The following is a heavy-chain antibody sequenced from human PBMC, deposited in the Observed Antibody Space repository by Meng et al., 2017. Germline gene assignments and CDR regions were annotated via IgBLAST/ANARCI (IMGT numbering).Heavy chain of an antibody. D-gene: IGHD2-15*01. CDR2: IRSKANSYAT. Sequence: GESLKISCAASGFTFSGSAMHWVRQASGKGLEWVGRIRSKANSYATAYAASVKGRFTISRDDSKNTAYLQMNSLKTEDTAVYYCTRQGCSGGSCYSKDDAFDIWGQGTMVTV. V-gene: IGHV3-73*01. J-gene: IGHJ3*02. CDR3: TRQGCSGGSCYSKDDAFDI. CDR1: GFTFSGSA.